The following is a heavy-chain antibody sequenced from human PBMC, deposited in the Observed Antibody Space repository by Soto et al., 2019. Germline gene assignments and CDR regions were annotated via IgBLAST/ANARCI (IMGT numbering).Heavy chain of an antibody. CDR3: TTART. J-gene: IGHJ4*02. Sequence: EVQLVESGGGLVKPGGSLRLSCAASGFTFSNTWMTWVRQSPGKGLEWVGRIKSQNDGGTTDYAAPVTGRFTISRDDSKNTLYLQMNSLKSDDSARYYCTTARTGGQGTLVIVSS. D-gene: IGHD2-8*02. CDR2: IKSQNDGGTT. CDR1: GFTFSNTW. V-gene: IGHV3-15*05.